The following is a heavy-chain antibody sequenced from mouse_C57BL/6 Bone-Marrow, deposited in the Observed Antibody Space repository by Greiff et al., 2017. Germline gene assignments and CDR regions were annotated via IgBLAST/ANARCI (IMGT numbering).Heavy chain of an antibody. D-gene: IGHD1-1*02. J-gene: IGHJ4*01. CDR2: IRLKSDNYAT. V-gene: IGHV6-3*01. Sequence: EVKLVESGGGLVQPGGSMKLSCVASGFTFSNYWMNWVRQSPEKGLEWVAQIRLKSDNYATHYAESVKGRFTISRDDSKSSVYLQMNNLRAEDTGIYYCTDLVDYYAMDYWGQGTSVTVSS. CDR1: GFTFSNYW. CDR3: TDLVDYYAMDY.